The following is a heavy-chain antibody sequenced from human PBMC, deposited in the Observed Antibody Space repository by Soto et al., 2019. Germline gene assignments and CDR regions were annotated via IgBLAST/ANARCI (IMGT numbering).Heavy chain of an antibody. CDR2: ISAYTGNT. CDR1: GYTFTDYG. J-gene: IGHJ4*02. V-gene: IGHV1-18*01. D-gene: IGHD1-26*01. CDR3: ARGPESRSTAYFDY. Sequence: QVQLVQSGGEVKKPGASVKVSCKASGYTFTDYGITWVRQAPGQGLEWMGWISAYTGNTNYAQKVQGRVTMSTDTSTSTAYLELRSLRSDDTAMYYCARGPESRSTAYFDYWGQGTLVTVSS.